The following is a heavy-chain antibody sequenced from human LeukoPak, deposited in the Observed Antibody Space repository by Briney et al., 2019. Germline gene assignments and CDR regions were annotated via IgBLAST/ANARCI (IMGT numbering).Heavy chain of an antibody. CDR3: ARESPLVGATDAEYFQH. CDR2: INPSGGST. V-gene: IGHV1-46*01. Sequence: ASVKVSCKASGYTFTSYYMHWVRQAPGQGLEWMGIINPSGGSTSYAQKFQGRVTMTRDTSTSTVYMELSSLRSEDTAVYYCARESPLVGATDAEYFQHWGQGTLVTVSS. CDR1: GYTFTSYY. D-gene: IGHD1-26*01. J-gene: IGHJ1*01.